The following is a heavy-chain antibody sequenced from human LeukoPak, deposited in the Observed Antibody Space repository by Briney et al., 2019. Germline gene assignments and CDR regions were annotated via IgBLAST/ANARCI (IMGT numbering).Heavy chain of an antibody. CDR3: ARHLRAYFDY. J-gene: IGHJ4*02. V-gene: IGHV3-53*01. Sequence: PGGSLRLSCAASGFTVSSNYMSWVRQAPGKGLEWVSVIYSGGSTYYADSVKGRFTISRDNSKNTLYPQMNSLRAEDTAVYYCARHLRAYFDYWGQGTLVTVSS. CDR2: IYSGGST. CDR1: GFTVSSNY. D-gene: IGHD3-16*01.